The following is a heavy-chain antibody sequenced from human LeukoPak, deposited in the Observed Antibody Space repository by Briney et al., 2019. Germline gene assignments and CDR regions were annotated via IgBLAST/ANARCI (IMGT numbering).Heavy chain of an antibody. CDR1: GYTFTSYD. D-gene: IGHD6-19*01. Sequence: ASVKVSCKASGYTFTSYDINWVRQAIGQGLEWMGWMNPNSGNTGYAQKFQGRVTMTRNTSISTAYMELSSLRSEDTAMYYCARQAVAGTGFDYWGQGTLVTVSS. CDR2: MNPNSGNT. CDR3: ARQAVAGTGFDY. V-gene: IGHV1-8*01. J-gene: IGHJ4*02.